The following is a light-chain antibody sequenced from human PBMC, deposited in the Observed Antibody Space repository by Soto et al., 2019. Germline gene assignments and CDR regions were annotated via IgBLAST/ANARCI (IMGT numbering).Light chain of an antibody. CDR1: SSDVGDYNY. CDR2: DVS. J-gene: IGLJ1*01. Sequence: QSALTQPASVSGSPGQSITISCTGTSSDVGDYNYVSWYQQHPGKAPKVMIYDVSNRPSGVSNRFSGSKSGNTASLTISGRQAEDEADYYCSSYTSSSTLVFGTGTKLPVL. CDR3: SSYTSSSTLV. V-gene: IGLV2-14*01.